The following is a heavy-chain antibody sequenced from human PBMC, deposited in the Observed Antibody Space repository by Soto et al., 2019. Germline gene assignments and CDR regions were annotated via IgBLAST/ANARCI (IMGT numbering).Heavy chain of an antibody. CDR1: GYTFTGYY. CDR2: INPNSGGT. V-gene: IGHV1-2*04. Sequence: ASVKVSCKASGYTFTGYYMHWVRQAPGQGLEWMGWINPNSGGTNYAQKFQGWVTMTRDTSISTAYMELSRLRSDDTAVYYCARGVIAAAAWFDPWGQGTLVTASS. D-gene: IGHD6-13*01. J-gene: IGHJ5*02. CDR3: ARGVIAAAAWFDP.